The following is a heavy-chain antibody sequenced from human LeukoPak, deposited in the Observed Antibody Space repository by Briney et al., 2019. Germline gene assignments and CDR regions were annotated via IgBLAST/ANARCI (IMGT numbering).Heavy chain of an antibody. V-gene: IGHV4-34*01. CDR2: INHSGST. J-gene: IGHJ5*02. D-gene: IGHD6-19*01. CDR3: ARHSMTYRQWLDP. Sequence: PSETLSLTCAVYGGSFSGYYWSRIRQPPGKGLEWIGEINHSGSTNYNPSLKSRVTISVDTSKNQFSLKLSSVTAADTAVYYCARHSMTYRQWLDPWGQGTLVTVSS. CDR1: GGSFSGYY.